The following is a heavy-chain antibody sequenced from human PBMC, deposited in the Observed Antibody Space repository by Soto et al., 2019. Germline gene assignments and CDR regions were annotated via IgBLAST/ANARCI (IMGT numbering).Heavy chain of an antibody. D-gene: IGHD6-19*01. J-gene: IGHJ5*02. CDR1: GGSISSSSYY. V-gene: IGHV4-39*01. Sequence: QLQLQESGPGLVKPSETLSLTCTVSGGSISSSSYYWGWIRQPPGKGLEWIGSIYYSGSTYYNPSLKSRVTISLATSTHQSSLQPSSVTAADTAVYYCASPAGAAVAGNWFDPWGQGTLVPVSS. CDR2: IYYSGST. CDR3: ASPAGAAVAGNWFDP.